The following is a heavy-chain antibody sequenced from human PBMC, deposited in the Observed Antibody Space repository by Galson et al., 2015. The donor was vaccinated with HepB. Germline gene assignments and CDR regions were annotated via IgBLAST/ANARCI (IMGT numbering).Heavy chain of an antibody. J-gene: IGHJ3*02. Sequence: SVKVSCKVSGCTLTDLSMHWVRQAPGKGLEWMGGFDPEDGETIYAQKFQGRVTMTEDTSTDTAYMELSSLRSEDTAVYYCATDQYSSGGYRDAFDIWGQGTMVTVSS. CDR3: ATDQYSSGGYRDAFDI. V-gene: IGHV1-24*01. CDR2: FDPEDGET. D-gene: IGHD6-19*01. CDR1: GCTLTDLS.